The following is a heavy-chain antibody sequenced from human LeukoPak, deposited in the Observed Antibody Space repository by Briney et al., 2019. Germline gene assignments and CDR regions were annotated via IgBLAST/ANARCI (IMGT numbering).Heavy chain of an antibody. D-gene: IGHD2-15*01. CDR2: ISSSGSTI. CDR1: GFTLSDYY. J-gene: IGHJ4*02. Sequence: GGPLRLSCAASGFTLSDYYMSWIRQAPGKGLEWVSYISSSGSTIYYADSVKGRFTIARDNAKNSLYLQMNSLRAEDTAVYYCARDGYCSGGSCYSGGTSPIDYWGQGTLVTVSS. CDR3: ARDGYCSGGSCYSGGTSPIDY. V-gene: IGHV3-11*04.